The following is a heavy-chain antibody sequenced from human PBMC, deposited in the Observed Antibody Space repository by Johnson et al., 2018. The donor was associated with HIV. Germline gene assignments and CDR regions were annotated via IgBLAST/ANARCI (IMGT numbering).Heavy chain of an antibody. Sequence: VQLMESGGVVVQPGGSLRLSCAASGFTFDDYAMHWVRQAPGKGLEWVSLISWDGGSTYYADSVKGRFTISRDNSKNSLYLQMNSLRAEDTAVYYCARDSEWELGQEGAFDIWGQGTMVTVSS. V-gene: IGHV3-43D*03. D-gene: IGHD1-26*01. CDR2: ISWDGGST. J-gene: IGHJ3*02. CDR1: GFTFDDYA. CDR3: ARDSEWELGQEGAFDI.